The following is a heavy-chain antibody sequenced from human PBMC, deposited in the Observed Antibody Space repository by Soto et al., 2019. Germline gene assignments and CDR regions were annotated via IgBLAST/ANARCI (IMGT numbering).Heavy chain of an antibody. Sequence: PSETLSLTCTVSSGSISGYFWGWIRQPPGKEPEWIGYISYRGNTNYNPSLQSRVSISLVTSKNQISLKLDAVTASDTAVYYCARMERSKEGLSVYYFDFWGQGTLVTVSS. D-gene: IGHD1-26*01. CDR3: ARMERSKEGLSVYYFDF. CDR1: SGSISGYF. V-gene: IGHV4-59*01. J-gene: IGHJ4*02. CDR2: ISYRGNT.